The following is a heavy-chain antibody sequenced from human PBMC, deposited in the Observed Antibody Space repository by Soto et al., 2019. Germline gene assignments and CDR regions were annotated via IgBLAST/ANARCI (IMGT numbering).Heavy chain of an antibody. CDR1: GFTFDDYA. V-gene: IGHV3-9*01. CDR2: ISWNSGSI. CDR3: AKAKGPYDDFWSGNDY. Sequence: EVQLVESGGGLVQPGRSLRLSCAASGFTFDDYAMHWVRQAPGKGLEWVSGISWNSGSIGYADSVKGRFTISRDNAKNSLYLQMDSLRAEDTALYYCAKAKGPYDDFWSGNDYWGQGTLVTVSS. D-gene: IGHD3-3*01. J-gene: IGHJ4*02.